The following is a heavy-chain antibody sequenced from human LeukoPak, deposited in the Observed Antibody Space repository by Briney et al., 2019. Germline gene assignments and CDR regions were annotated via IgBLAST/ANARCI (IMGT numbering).Heavy chain of an antibody. CDR1: GYTFTSYY. J-gene: IGHJ6*03. Sequence: ASVKVSCKASGYTFTSYYMHWVRQAPGQGLEWMGIINPSGGSTSYAQKFQGRVTMTRDTSTSTVYMELSSLRSEDTAVYYCARVGYDYVWGSYRDYYYYYMDVWGKGTTVTVSS. CDR2: INPSGGST. V-gene: IGHV1-46*01. CDR3: ARVGYDYVWGSYRDYYYYYMDV. D-gene: IGHD3-16*02.